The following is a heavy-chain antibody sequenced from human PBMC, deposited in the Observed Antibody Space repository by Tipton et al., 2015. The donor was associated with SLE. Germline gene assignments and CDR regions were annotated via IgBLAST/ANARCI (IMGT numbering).Heavy chain of an antibody. CDR2: ISSSSSYI. V-gene: IGHV3-11*01. Sequence: LSLTCTVSGGSISSGAYYWNWIRQHPGKGLEWVSSISSSSSYIYYADSVKGRFTISRDNAKNSLYLQMNSLRAEDTAVYYCASYLRYSSSFYYWGQGTLVTVSS. CDR1: GGSISSGAYY. D-gene: IGHD6-13*01. CDR3: ASYLRYSSSFYY. J-gene: IGHJ4*02.